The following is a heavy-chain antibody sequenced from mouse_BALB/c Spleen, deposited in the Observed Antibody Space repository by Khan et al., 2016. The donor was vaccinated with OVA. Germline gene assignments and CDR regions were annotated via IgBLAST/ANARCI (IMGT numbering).Heavy chain of an antibody. V-gene: IGHV3-8*02. J-gene: IGHJ3*01. CDR3: ARSTYWYACVY. Sequence: EVQLQESGPSLVKPSQTLSLTCSVTGDSITGGYWNWIRKFPGKKLEYMGYLIYSGDTPHSTALNSRISNSPLTSMNQYYLQLTAVTTADTATYFCARSTYWYACVYWGQGTLVAVSA. CDR1: GDSITGGY. D-gene: IGHD2-14*01. CDR2: LIYSGDT.